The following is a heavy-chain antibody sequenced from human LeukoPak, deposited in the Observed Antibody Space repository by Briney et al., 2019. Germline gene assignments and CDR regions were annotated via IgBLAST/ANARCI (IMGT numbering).Heavy chain of an antibody. CDR1: GFTVSSKY. CDR2: IYTGETT. CDR3: AKVGAVAAVEN. Sequence: GGSLRLSCAASGFTVSSKYMSWVRQAPGKGLEWVSVIYTGETTYYADSVKGRFTISRDNSKNTLYLQMDGLRVEDTAVYYCAKVGAVAAVENWGQGTLVTVPS. V-gene: IGHV3-66*01. J-gene: IGHJ4*02. D-gene: IGHD6-19*01.